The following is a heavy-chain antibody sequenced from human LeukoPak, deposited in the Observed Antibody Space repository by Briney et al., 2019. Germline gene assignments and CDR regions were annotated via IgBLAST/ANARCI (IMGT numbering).Heavy chain of an antibody. V-gene: IGHV1-2*02. Sequence: GASVKVSCKASGYTFTSYGISWVRQAPGQGLEWMGWINPNSGGTNYAQKFQGRVTMTRDTSISTAYMELSRLRSDDTAVYYCARALRFLEWLSRWDYYYYMDVWGKGTTVTVSS. CDR2: INPNSGGT. J-gene: IGHJ6*03. CDR3: ARALRFLEWLSRWDYYYYMDV. D-gene: IGHD3-3*01. CDR1: GYTFTSYG.